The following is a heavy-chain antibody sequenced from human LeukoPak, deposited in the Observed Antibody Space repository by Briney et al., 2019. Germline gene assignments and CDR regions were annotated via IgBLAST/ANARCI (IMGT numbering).Heavy chain of an antibody. J-gene: IGHJ5*02. CDR1: GFTFSSYG. CDR2: IRFDGGNK. CDR3: AKDHEYNWNDLLRYNWFDP. D-gene: IGHD1-1*01. Sequence: PGGSLRLSCAASGFTFSSYGMHWVRQAPGKGLEWVASIRFDGGNKYYADSVKGRFTISRDNSKNTLYLQMISLRAEDTAVYYCAKDHEYNWNDLLRYNWFDPWGQGTLVTVSS. V-gene: IGHV3-30*02.